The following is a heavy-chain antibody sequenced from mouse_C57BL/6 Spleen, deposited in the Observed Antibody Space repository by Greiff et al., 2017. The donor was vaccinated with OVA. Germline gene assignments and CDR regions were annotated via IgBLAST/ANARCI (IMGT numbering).Heavy chain of an antibody. J-gene: IGHJ4*01. Sequence: VQLKESGPELVKPGASVKISCKASGYAFSSSWMNWVKQRPGKGLEWIGRIYPGDGDTNYNGKFKGKATLTADKSSSTAYMQLSSLTSEDSAVYFCAPYVYYSMDYWGQGTSVTVSS. CDR2: IYPGDGDT. V-gene: IGHV1-82*01. CDR1: GYAFSSSW. CDR3: APYVYYSMDY. D-gene: IGHD1-1*01.